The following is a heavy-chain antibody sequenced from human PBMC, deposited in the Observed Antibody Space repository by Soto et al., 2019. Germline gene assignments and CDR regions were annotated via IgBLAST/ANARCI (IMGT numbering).Heavy chain of an antibody. Sequence: EVQLWESGGGFIQPGGSLRLSCATSGFTFYSYAMAWVRQAPGKGLEWVSVISSGGTNTYYADSVKGRFTISRDNSKNTVYLQMSTLRAEDTALYYCARVLGMTTVTFDSYYFDSWGQGTLVTVSS. CDR1: GFTFYSYA. J-gene: IGHJ4*02. D-gene: IGHD4-17*01. V-gene: IGHV3-23*03. CDR3: ARVLGMTTVTFDSYYFDS. CDR2: ISSGGTNT.